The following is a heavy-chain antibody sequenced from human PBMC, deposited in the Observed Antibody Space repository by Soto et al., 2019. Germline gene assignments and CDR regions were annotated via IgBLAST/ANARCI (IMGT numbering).Heavy chain of an antibody. CDR2: IYPGDSYT. CDR3: ASRLYYYDSSGYTESDAFDI. CDR1: GDSFTSYW. J-gene: IGHJ3*02. Sequence: PGESLTIACKVSGDSFTSYWIVWVLRMPGKGLEGMGIIYPGDSYTRYSPSFQGQVTISADKSISTAYLQWSSLKASDTAMYYCASRLYYYDSSGYTESDAFDIWGQGTMVTVS. D-gene: IGHD3-22*01. V-gene: IGHV5-51*01.